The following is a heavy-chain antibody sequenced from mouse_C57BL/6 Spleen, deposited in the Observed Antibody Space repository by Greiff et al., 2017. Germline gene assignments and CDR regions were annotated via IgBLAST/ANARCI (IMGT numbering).Heavy chain of an antibody. V-gene: IGHV1-18*01. J-gene: IGHJ2*01. CDR1: GYTFTDYN. CDR3: ARETDSSGYFDY. CDR2: INPNNGGT. D-gene: IGHD3-2*02. Sequence: EVKLQESGPELVKPGASVKIPCKASGYTFTDYNMDWVKQSHGKSLEWIGDINPNNGGTIYNQKFKGKATLTVDKSSSTAYMEPRSLTSEDTAVYYCARETDSSGYFDYGGQGTTLTVSS.